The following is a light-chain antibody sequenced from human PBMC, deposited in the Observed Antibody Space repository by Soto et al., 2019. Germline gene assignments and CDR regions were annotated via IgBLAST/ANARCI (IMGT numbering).Light chain of an antibody. CDR2: EVS. J-gene: IGLJ2*01. CDR1: SSDVGAYHY. Sequence: ALTQPASVSGSPGQSITISCTGTSSDVGAYHYVSWYQQHPGKAPKLMIYEVSNRPSGVSNRFSGSKSGNTASLTISGLQAEDEADYYCTSYTGTNRIFGGGTKLTVL. CDR3: TSYTGTNRI. V-gene: IGLV2-14*01.